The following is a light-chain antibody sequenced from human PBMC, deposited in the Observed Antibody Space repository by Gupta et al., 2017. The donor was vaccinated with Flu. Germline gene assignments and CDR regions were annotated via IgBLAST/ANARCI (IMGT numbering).Light chain of an antibody. CDR3: SSCKSSSTLV. CDR1: SSDIGSYNYVSWYNY. Sequence: QSDLTQPASVSGSPGQSISISCTGTSSDIGSYNYVSWYNYVSWYQQHPGQAPTLLIYGVNNRPSGVSDRFSASKSDDTASLTISGLQAEDEADYYCSSCKSSSTLVFGGGTKLTVL. J-gene: IGLJ2*01. V-gene: IGLV2-14*03. CDR2: GVN.